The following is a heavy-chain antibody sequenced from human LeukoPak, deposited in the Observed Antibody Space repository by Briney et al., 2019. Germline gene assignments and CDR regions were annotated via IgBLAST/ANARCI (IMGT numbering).Heavy chain of an antibody. J-gene: IGHJ4*02. CDR3: ARPPTYYYDSSGYTPFGY. CDR1: GYTFTGYY. D-gene: IGHD3-22*01. CDR2: INPNSGGT. Sequence: ASVKVSCKASGYTFTGYYMHWVRQAPGQGLEWMGWINPNSGGTNYAQKFQGRVTMTRDTSISTPYMELSRLRSDDTAVYYCARPPTYYYDSSGYTPFGYWGQGTLVTVSS. V-gene: IGHV1-2*02.